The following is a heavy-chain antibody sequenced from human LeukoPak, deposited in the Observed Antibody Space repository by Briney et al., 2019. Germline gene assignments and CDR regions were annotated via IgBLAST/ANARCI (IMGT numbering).Heavy chain of an antibody. CDR3: ARESWDLNNPGGYYFDY. CDR2: IYYSGST. V-gene: IGHV4-59*01. J-gene: IGHJ4*02. CDR1: GGSISSYY. Sequence: PSETLSLTCTVSGGSISSYYWSWIRQPPGKGLEWIGYIYYSGSTNYNPSLKSRVTISVDTSKNQFSLKLSSVTAADTAVYYCARESWDLNNPGGYYFDYWGQGTLVTVSS. D-gene: IGHD1-26*01.